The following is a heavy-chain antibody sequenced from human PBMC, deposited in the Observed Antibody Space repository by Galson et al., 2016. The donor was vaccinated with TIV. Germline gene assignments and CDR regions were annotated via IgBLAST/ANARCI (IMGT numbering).Heavy chain of an antibody. Sequence: SVKVSCKASGATFSRYAFNWVRQAPGQGLEWMGRIIPIFDTTNYAQNFQGRVTIIADKSTNTVYMEVSRVRSDDTAVYFCARDSVSFGSGSYYPSSFDYWGQGTLVTVSS. V-gene: IGHV1-69*06. J-gene: IGHJ4*02. CDR3: ARDSVSFGSGSYYPSSFDY. CDR2: IIPIFDTT. D-gene: IGHD3-10*01. CDR1: GATFSRYA.